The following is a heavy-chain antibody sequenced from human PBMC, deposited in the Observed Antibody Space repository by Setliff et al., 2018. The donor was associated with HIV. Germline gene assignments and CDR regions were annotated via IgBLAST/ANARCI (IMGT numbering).Heavy chain of an antibody. CDR3: ARDGEYQVLHYYYSGMDV. Sequence: ASVKVSCKASGYTFTRYGISWVRQAPGQGLEWMGWISANNGNTKYAQRLQGRVIMTTDTSTSTAYMGLRSLRSDDTAVYFCARDGEYQVLHYYYSGMDVCGQGTTVTVSS. V-gene: IGHV1-18*01. J-gene: IGHJ6*02. CDR2: ISANNGNT. D-gene: IGHD2-2*01. CDR1: GYTFTRYG.